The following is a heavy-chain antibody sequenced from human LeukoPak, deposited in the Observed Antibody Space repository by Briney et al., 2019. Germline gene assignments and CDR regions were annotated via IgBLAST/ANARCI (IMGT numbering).Heavy chain of an antibody. CDR3: ARGRGYYYNMDV. V-gene: IGHV3-23*01. J-gene: IGHJ6*03. D-gene: IGHD3-10*01. CDR1: DFTFNSHA. Sequence: PAGSLSLSCAAYDFTFNSHAMNWVRQGPGKGLEWVSAISSSGVRTYYADSVEGRFTISRDRSKNTLNLQMKSLRVEDTAVYFCARGRGYYYNMDVWGKGTTVTVSS. CDR2: ISSSGVRT.